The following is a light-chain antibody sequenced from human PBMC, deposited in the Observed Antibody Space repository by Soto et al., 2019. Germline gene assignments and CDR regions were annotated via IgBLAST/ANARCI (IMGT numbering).Light chain of an antibody. CDR3: QQQKNWPQIT. J-gene: IGKJ5*01. V-gene: IGKV3-11*01. Sequence: IVLLQSVATLSLSPGQSATISCMALQNVDKFLAWYHQRPGQPPRLLLFDSSTRATGVPLRFSGSGSGTVFTLTIGRLEPEDSAVYYCQQQKNWPQITGGKWTRVEI. CDR1: QNVDKF. CDR2: DSS.